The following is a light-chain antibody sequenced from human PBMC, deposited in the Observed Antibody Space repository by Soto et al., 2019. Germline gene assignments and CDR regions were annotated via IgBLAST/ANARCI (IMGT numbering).Light chain of an antibody. CDR2: AAS. CDR3: RHYINSQWT. V-gene: IGKV3-20*01. J-gene: IGKJ1*01. Sequence: EIVLTQSPGTLYLSPGERATLSCRPSQSVSSTYLDWYQQKPGQAPRLLIYAASSRATDIPDRFSGGASATDFTLTISRLEPEDFAVYYCRHYINSQWTFGQGTKVEIK. CDR1: QSVSSTY.